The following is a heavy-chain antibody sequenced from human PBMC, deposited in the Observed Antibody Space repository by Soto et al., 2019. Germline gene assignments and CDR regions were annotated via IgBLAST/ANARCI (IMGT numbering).Heavy chain of an antibody. CDR3: ARVPLDRWSSYYYYMDV. J-gene: IGHJ6*03. CDR1: GFTFSSYS. D-gene: IGHD6-13*01. CDR2: ISSSSSYI. Sequence: GGSLRLSCAASGFTFSSYSMNWVRQAPGKGLEWVSSISSSSSYIYYADSVKGRFTISRDNAKNSLYLQMNSLRAEDTAVYYCARVPLDRWSSYYYYMDVWGKGTTVTVSS. V-gene: IGHV3-21*01.